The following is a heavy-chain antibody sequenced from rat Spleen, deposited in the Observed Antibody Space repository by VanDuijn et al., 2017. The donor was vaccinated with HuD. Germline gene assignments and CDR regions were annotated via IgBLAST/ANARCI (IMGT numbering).Heavy chain of an antibody. CDR3: TRAMYTTDYYFAKGYYVMDA. J-gene: IGHJ4*01. CDR1: GFTFNYYW. D-gene: IGHD1-6*01. CDR2: INYDGRST. Sequence: EVQLVESGGGLVQPGNSLKLSCVTSGFTFNYYWMTWIRQAPGKGLEWVATINYDGRSTFYRDSVKGRFPISRDNAKSTLSLQMNILRSEDTATYYCTRAMYTTDYYFAKGYYVMDAWGQGASVTVSS. V-gene: IGHV5-31*01.